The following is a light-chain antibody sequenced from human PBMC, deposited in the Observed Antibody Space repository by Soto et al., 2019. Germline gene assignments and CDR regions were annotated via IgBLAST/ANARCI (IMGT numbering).Light chain of an antibody. CDR1: SSDVGGNKY. V-gene: IGLV2-14*01. J-gene: IGLJ1*01. Sequence: QSVLTQPASVSGSPGQSITISCTGTSSDVGGNKYVSWYQQYPGKVPKLLINKVTNRPSGVSYRFSGSKSCNTASLTISALLAEDEADYFCASSTSDSLYVFGTGTKVTVL. CDR2: KVT. CDR3: ASSTSDSLYV.